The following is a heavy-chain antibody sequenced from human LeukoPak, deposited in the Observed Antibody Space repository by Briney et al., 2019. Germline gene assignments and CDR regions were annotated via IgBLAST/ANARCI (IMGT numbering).Heavy chain of an antibody. Sequence: SETLSLTCTVSGGSISGSTYHWGWIRQPPGKGLEWIGSIFYSGSTYYNPSLKSRVTISVDTSKNQFSLKVTSVTAADTAVYYCARGLYWGQGTLVTVSS. CDR2: IFYSGST. J-gene: IGHJ4*02. CDR1: GGSISGSTYH. V-gene: IGHV4-39*01. CDR3: ARGLY.